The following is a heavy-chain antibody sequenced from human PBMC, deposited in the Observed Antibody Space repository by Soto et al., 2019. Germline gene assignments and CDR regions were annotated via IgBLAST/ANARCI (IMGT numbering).Heavy chain of an antibody. CDR3: ARGHVVAAQH. J-gene: IGHJ4*02. CDR1: GGSISSGGYS. D-gene: IGHD2-15*01. V-gene: IGHV4-30-2*01. Sequence: QLQLQESGSGLVKPSQTLSLTCAVSGGSISSGGYSWSWIRQPPGKGLEWIGYIYHSGSTYYNPSLKSRVTLSVERSTNQFPLKLSSVTAAERAVQYCARGHVVAAQHWGQGTLVSVSS. CDR2: IYHSGST.